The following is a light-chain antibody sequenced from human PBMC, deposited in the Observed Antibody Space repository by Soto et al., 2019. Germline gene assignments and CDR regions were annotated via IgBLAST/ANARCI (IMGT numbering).Light chain of an antibody. CDR3: SSYTTSSTYV. CDR2: DVN. Sequence: QSALTQPASVSGSPGQSITISCTGTSSDVGGYNYVSWYQQHPGKAPKLMIHDVNYRPSGVSDRFSGSKSGNTASLTISGLQAEDEADYYCSSYTTSSTYVCGSGTKVTVL. CDR1: SSDVGGYNY. V-gene: IGLV2-14*03. J-gene: IGLJ1*01.